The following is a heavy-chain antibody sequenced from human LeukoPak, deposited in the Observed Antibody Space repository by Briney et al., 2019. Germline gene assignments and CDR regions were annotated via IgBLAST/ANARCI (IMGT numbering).Heavy chain of an antibody. CDR3: AREIAAAGYYYYYYMDV. D-gene: IGHD6-13*01. V-gene: IGHV3-53*01. Sequence: GGSLRLSCAASGFTVSSNYMSWVRQAPGKGLEWVSVIYSGGSTYYADSVKGRFTISRDDSKNTLYLQMNSLRAEDTAVYYCAREIAAAGYYYYYYMDVWGKGTTVTVSS. J-gene: IGHJ6*03. CDR1: GFTVSSNY. CDR2: IYSGGST.